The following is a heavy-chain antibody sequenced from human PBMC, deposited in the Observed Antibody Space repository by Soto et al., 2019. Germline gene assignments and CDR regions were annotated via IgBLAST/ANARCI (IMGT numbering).Heavy chain of an antibody. J-gene: IGHJ4*02. CDR2: ISYHGTKS. V-gene: IGHV3-30-3*01. CDR1: GFTFSNYA. D-gene: IGHD1-26*01. CDR3: XXXXVGGPYLIDY. Sequence: QVQLVESGGGVVQPGRSLRLSCAASGFTFSNYAMHWVRQAPGKGLEWVAVISYHGTKSYYADSVRGRFTISRDNXXXXXXXXXXXXXXXXXXXXXXXXXXVGGPYLIDYWGQGTLVTVSS.